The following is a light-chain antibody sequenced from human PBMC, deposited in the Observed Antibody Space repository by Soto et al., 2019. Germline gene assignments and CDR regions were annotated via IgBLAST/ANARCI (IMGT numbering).Light chain of an antibody. Sequence: QSVLTQSPSVSGTTGQRVTISCSGSSSNTGSNTVNWYQQLPGTAPKLLMYSNTQRPSGVPDRFSGSKSGTSASLAISGLQSEDEADYYCAAWDDSLNAVVFGGGTKLTVL. CDR3: AAWDDSLNAVV. J-gene: IGLJ2*01. CDR1: SSNTGSNT. CDR2: SNT. V-gene: IGLV1-44*01.